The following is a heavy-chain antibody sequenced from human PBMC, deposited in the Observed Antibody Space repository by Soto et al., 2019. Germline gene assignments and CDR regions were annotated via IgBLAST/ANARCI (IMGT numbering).Heavy chain of an antibody. CDR2: IYNGATT. Sequence: QVQLQESGPGLVKPSQTLSLTCTVSGGSINTVNYYWRWIRQSPDKGLEWIVHIYNGATTYNNPFLTSRVTISVDTSNNQFSLKLGSVSAADTAVYYCARGPSGDKVDYWGQGTLVTVSS. CDR3: ARGPSGDKVDY. CDR1: GGSINTVNYY. V-gene: IGHV4-30-4*01. J-gene: IGHJ4*02. D-gene: IGHD7-27*01.